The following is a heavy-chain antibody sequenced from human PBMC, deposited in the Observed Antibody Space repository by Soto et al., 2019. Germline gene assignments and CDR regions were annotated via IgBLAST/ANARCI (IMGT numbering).Heavy chain of an antibody. J-gene: IGHJ4*02. Sequence: GGSLRLSCAASGFAFSSHAMGWLRQAPGTGPEWVAFVDGSGGDTSYADSVKGRFTISRDNSDNSLFLHMNSLRAEDTGRYFCAKEIFAAAYAATSAFDLWGQRTLVTVSS. CDR2: VDGSGGDT. V-gene: IGHV3-23*01. D-gene: IGHD2-8*01. CDR3: AKEIFAAAYAATSAFDL. CDR1: GFAFSSHA.